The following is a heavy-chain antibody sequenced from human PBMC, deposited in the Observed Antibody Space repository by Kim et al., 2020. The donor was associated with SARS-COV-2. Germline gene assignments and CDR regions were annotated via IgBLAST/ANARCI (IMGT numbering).Heavy chain of an antibody. CDR3: ARDPGYFDY. J-gene: IGHJ4*02. CDR2: GTA. V-gene: IGHV1-69*06. Sequence: GTANSAQKFQGRVTITADKSTSTAYMELSSLRSEDTAVYYCARDPGYFDYWGQGTLVTVSS.